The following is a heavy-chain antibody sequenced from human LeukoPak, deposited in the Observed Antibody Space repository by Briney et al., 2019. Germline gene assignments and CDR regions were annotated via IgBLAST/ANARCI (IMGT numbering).Heavy chain of an antibody. D-gene: IGHD2-15*01. CDR3: AREERRGGKATPDFDY. J-gene: IGHJ4*02. CDR1: GGTFSSYA. Sequence: GSAVNVSCKASGGTFSSYAISWVRQAPGQGLEWMGRIIPIFGTANYTQKFQGRVTITTDESTSTAYMEPSSLRSEDPAVYYCAREERRGGKATPDFDYWGQGTLVTVSS. V-gene: IGHV1-69*05. CDR2: IIPIFGTA.